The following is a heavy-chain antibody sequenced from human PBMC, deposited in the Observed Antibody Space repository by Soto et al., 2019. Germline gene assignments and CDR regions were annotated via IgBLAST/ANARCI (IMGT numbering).Heavy chain of an antibody. CDR2: ISSSSSYT. Sequence: GGSLRLSCAASGFTFSDYYMSWIRQAPGKGLEWVSYISSSSSYTNYADSVKGRFTISRDNAKNSLYLQMNSLRAEDTAVYYCARGYSSSWYWYFDYWGQGTLVTVSS. D-gene: IGHD6-13*01. V-gene: IGHV3-11*06. J-gene: IGHJ4*02. CDR1: GFTFSDYY. CDR3: ARGYSSSWYWYFDY.